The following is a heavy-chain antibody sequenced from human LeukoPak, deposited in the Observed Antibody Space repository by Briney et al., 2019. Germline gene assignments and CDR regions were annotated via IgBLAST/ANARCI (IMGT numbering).Heavy chain of an antibody. CDR3: ASNSYSSSP. V-gene: IGHV3-30*19. J-gene: IGHJ5*02. Sequence: PGGSLRLSCAASGFTFRNYGMHWVRQAPGKGLEWVAVISYDGSNKYYADSVKGRFTISRDNSKNTLYLQMNSLRAEDTAVYYCASNSYSSSPWGQGTLVTVSS. D-gene: IGHD6-6*01. CDR1: GFTFRNYG. CDR2: ISYDGSNK.